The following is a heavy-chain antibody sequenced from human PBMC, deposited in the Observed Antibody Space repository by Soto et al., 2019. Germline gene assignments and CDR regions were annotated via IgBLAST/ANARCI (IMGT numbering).Heavy chain of an antibody. D-gene: IGHD2-2*01. CDR1: GYTFTSYG. J-gene: IGHJ6*02. CDR3: ARDLFDIVVVPAAQDHYYGMDV. Sequence: QVQLVQSGAEVKKPGASVKVSCKASGYTFTSYGISWVRQAPGQGLEWMGWISAYNGNTNYAQKLQGRVTMTTDTSTSTAYMELRSLRSDDTAVYYCARDLFDIVVVPAAQDHYYGMDVWGQGPRSPSP. CDR2: ISAYNGNT. V-gene: IGHV1-18*04.